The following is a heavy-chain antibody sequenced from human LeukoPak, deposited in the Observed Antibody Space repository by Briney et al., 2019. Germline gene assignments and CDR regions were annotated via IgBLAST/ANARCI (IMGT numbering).Heavy chain of an antibody. J-gene: IGHJ4*02. V-gene: IGHV3-7*01. CDR3: ARGIVVVVGASDHFDY. CDR2: ISPDGSDK. CDR1: GFTFSTYW. Sequence: GGSLRLSCVASGFTFSTYWMNWVRQAPAKGLERVGTISPDGSDKYYVDSVNGPVTISRDNAKTSLYLQINSLRADDTALYFCARGIVVVVGASDHFDYWGQGTLITVYS. D-gene: IGHD2-15*01.